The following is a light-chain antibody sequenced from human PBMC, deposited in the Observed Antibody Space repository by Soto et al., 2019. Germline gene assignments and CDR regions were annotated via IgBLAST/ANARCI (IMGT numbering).Light chain of an antibody. Sequence: EIVLTQSPGTLSLPPGERATLSCRASQSVSSSYLAWYQQKPGQAPRLLIYGASSRATGIPDRFSGSGSGTDFTLTISRLEPEDFAVYYCQQYAGTFGQGTKVEIK. CDR1: QSVSSSY. CDR3: QQYAGT. V-gene: IGKV3-20*01. J-gene: IGKJ1*01. CDR2: GAS.